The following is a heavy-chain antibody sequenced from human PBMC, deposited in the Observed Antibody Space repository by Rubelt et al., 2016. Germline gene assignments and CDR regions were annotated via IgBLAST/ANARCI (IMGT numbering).Heavy chain of an antibody. CDR2: IIPILGIA. D-gene: IGHD5-24*01. CDR3: ARDGYNDIWGFFDY. J-gene: IGHJ4*02. V-gene: IGHV1-69*04. CDR1: GGTFSSYA. Sequence: QVQLVQSGAEVKKPGSSVKVSCKASGGTFSSYAISWVRQAPGQGLAWMGRIIPILGIAKYAQKFQGRVTITADKSTSTAYMELSSLRSEDTAVYYCARDGYNDIWGFFDYWGQGTLVTVSS.